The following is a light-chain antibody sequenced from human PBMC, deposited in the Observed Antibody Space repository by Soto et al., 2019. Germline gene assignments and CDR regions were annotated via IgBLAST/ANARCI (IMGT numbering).Light chain of an antibody. CDR3: SSYTTSGSLV. Sequence: QSALTQPASVSGSPGQSITISCTGTSSDVGGYNYVSWYQQQPGKAPKLMIYDVSNRPSGVSKHFAGSKSGDTASLTISGLQAEDESDYYCSSYTTSGSLVFGGGTKLTVL. CDR1: SSDVGGYNY. J-gene: IGLJ2*01. V-gene: IGLV2-14*01. CDR2: DVS.